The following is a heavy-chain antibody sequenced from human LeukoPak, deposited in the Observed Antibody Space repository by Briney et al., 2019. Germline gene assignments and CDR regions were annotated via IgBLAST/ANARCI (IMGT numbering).Heavy chain of an antibody. V-gene: IGHV4-34*01. CDR3: AREDYGDYGLDY. D-gene: IGHD4-17*01. Sequence: SETLSLTCAVYGGSFSGYYWSWIRQPPGKGLEWIGEINHSGSTNYNPSLKSRVTISVDTSKNQFSLKPSSVTAADTAVYYCAREDYGDYGLDYWGQGTLVTVSS. J-gene: IGHJ4*02. CDR2: INHSGST. CDR1: GGSFSGYY.